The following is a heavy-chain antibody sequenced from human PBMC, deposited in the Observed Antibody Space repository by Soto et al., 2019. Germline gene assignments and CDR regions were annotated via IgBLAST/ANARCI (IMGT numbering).Heavy chain of an antibody. J-gene: IGHJ5*02. D-gene: IGHD5-12*01. V-gene: IGHV3-21*01. CDR2: ISSSSSYI. CDR3: ARVLEVATIGYWFDP. CDR1: GFTFSSYS. Sequence: GWSLRLSCAASGFTFSSYSMNWVRQAPGKGLEWVSSISSSSSYIYYADSVKGRFTISRDNAKNSLYLQMNSLRAEDTAVYYCARVLEVATIGYWFDPWGQGTLVTVSS.